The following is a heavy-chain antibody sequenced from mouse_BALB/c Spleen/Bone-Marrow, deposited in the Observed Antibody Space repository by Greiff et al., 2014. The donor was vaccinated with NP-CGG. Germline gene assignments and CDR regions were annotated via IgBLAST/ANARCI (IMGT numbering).Heavy chain of an antibody. CDR1: GYSFTSYT. CDR2: INPSSGYT. J-gene: IGHJ2*01. CDR3: ARGWDYEGYFDY. Sequence: QVHVKQSGAELARPGASVKMSCKASGYSFTSYTMHWVKQGPGQGLEWIGYINPSSGYTNYNQKFKDKATSTADKSSSTAYMQLSSLTSEDSAVYYCARGWDYEGYFDYWGQGTTLTVSS. D-gene: IGHD2-4*01. V-gene: IGHV1-4*01.